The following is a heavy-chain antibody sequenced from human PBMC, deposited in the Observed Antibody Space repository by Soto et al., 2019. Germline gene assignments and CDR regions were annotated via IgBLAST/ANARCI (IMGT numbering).Heavy chain of an antibody. J-gene: IGHJ6*02. CDR3: ARPPVIGGHYGMDV. CDR1: GFTFSDYS. V-gene: IGHV3-48*01. CDR2: ISNVGGT. Sequence: DLVESGGGLVQPGGSLRLSCAASGFTFSDYSMNWVRQAPGKGLDWVSYISNVGGTDYADSVKGRFTISRDNAKNSLYLQMNSLRAEDTAVYYCARPPVIGGHYGMDVWGQGTTVTVSS.